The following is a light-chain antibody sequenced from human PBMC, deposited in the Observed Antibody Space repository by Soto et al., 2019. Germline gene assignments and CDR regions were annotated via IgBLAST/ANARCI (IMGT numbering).Light chain of an antibody. CDR2: GAS. J-gene: IGKJ2*01. Sequence: EIVMTQSPATLSVSPGERATLSCRASQSVSSNLAWYQQKPGQAPRLLIYGASTRATGIPARFSGSGSGTEFTLTISSLXXXDFAVYYCQQYNNWPPYTFGQGTKX. CDR1: QSVSSN. V-gene: IGKV3-15*01. CDR3: QQYNNWPPYT.